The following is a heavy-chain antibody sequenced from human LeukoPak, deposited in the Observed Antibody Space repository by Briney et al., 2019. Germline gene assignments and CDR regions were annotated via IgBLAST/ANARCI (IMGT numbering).Heavy chain of an antibody. V-gene: IGHV1-18*01. Sequence: ASVTVSCKASGYSFSSYGISWVRHAPGQGLEWMGWISAYNGNTNYAQKLQGRVTMTTDTSTSTAYMKLRSLRSDDTAVYYCARGYYGSGSYYNEDYWGQGTLVTVSS. D-gene: IGHD3-10*01. CDR1: GYSFSSYG. CDR2: ISAYNGNT. J-gene: IGHJ4*02. CDR3: ARGYYGSGSYYNEDY.